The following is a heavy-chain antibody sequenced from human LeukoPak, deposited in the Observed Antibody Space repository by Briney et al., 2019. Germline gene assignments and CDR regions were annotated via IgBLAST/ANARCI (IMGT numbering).Heavy chain of an antibody. CDR2: ISSSSSYI. V-gene: IGHV3-21*01. CDR1: GFTFSSYS. CDR3: AKPLNCGGDCYQEYFQH. J-gene: IGHJ1*01. D-gene: IGHD2-21*02. Sequence: PGGSLRLSCAASGFTFSSYSMNWVRQAPGKGLEWVSSISSSSSYIYYADSVKGRFTISRDNAKNSLYLQMNSLRAEDTAVYYCAKPLNCGGDCYQEYFQHWGQGTLVTVSS.